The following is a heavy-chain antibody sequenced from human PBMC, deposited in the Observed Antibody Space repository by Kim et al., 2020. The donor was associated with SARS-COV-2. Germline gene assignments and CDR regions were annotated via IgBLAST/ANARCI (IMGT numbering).Heavy chain of an antibody. Sequence: SETLSLTCTVSGGSISSSSYYWGWIRQPPGKGLEWIGSIYYSGSTYYNPSLKSRVTISVDTSKNQFSLKLSSVTAADTAVYYCARPLSSGYNQYYFDYWGQGTLVTVSS. D-gene: IGHD3-22*01. V-gene: IGHV4-39*01. CDR1: GGSISSSSYY. CDR2: IYYSGST. CDR3: ARPLSSGYNQYYFDY. J-gene: IGHJ4*02.